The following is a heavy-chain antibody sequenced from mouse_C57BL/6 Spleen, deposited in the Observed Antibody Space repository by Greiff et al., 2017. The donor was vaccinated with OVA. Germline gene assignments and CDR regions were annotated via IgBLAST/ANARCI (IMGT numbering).Heavy chain of an antibody. J-gene: IGHJ3*01. CDR3: VRQNYYGSSYGAY. CDR2: IRSKSNNYAT. CDR1: GFSFNTYA. V-gene: IGHV10-1*01. Sequence: DVKLQESGGGLVQPKGSLKLSCAASGFSFNTYAMNWVRQAPGKGLEWVARIRSKSNNYATYYADSVKDRFTISRDDSESMLYLQMNNLKTEDTAMYYCVRQNYYGSSYGAYWGQGTLVTVSA. D-gene: IGHD1-1*01.